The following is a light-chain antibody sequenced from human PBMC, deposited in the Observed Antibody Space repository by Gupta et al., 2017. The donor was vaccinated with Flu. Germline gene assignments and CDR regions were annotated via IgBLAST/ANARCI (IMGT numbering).Light chain of an antibody. CDR3: QQSYSTPYT. V-gene: IGKV1-39*01. Sequence: GDRVTITCRASQSINTYLNWYQQKPGKAPKLLMYAASTLQSGVPSRFSGSGSGTDFTLTISSLQPEDSATYYCQQSYSTPYTFGQGTKLEIK. J-gene: IGKJ2*01. CDR1: QSINTY. CDR2: AAS.